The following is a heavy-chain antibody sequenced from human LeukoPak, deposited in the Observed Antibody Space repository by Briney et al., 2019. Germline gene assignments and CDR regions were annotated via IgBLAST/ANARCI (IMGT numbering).Heavy chain of an antibody. CDR3: ARDYDGTGYSPAA. CDR2: IWYDGSNK. CDR1: GFTFSSYG. Sequence: VPPGGSLRLSCAASGFTFSSYGMHWVRQAPGKGLEWVAVIWYDGSNKYYADSVKGRFTIARDNSRNTVYLQMNSLRDEDTAVYHCARDYDGTGYSPAAWGQGTLVTVSS. V-gene: IGHV3-33*08. D-gene: IGHD3-22*01. J-gene: IGHJ5*02.